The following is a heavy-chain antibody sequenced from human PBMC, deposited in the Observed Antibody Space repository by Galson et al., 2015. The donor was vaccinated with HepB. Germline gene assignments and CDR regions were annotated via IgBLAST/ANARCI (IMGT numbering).Heavy chain of an antibody. V-gene: IGHV3-23*01. D-gene: IGHD3-10*01. Sequence: SLRLSCAASGFTFSSYAMRWVRQAPGKGLEWVSAIGSDGSSTFYADSVKGRSTISRDNSGNTLYLQMNRLRAEDTAIYYCAKDLGVRGEYYYYGMDVWGQGTTVTVSS. J-gene: IGHJ6*02. CDR3: AKDLGVRGEYYYYGMDV. CDR2: IGSDGSST. CDR1: GFTFSSYA.